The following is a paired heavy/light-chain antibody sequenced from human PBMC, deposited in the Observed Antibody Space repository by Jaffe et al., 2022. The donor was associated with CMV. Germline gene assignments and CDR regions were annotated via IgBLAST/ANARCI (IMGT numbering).Heavy chain of an antibody. CDR1: GYSFSRYW. CDR3: ARRREFSSGRNQYYYYYMDV. CDR2: IYPGDSDT. Sequence: EEQLVQSGAEVKKPGESLRISCQASGYSFSRYWIGWVRQMPGKGLEWMGSIYPGDSDTRYSPAFQGQVTISADTSITTAYLQWDSLKASDTATYYCARRREFSSGRNQYYYYYMDVWGKGTTVTVSS. D-gene: IGHD6-19*01. V-gene: IGHV5-51*01. J-gene: IGHJ6*03.
Light chain of an antibody. J-gene: IGLJ2*01. CDR2: RRN. Sequence: SSELTQDPAVSVALGQTVRITCQGDSLRIYYGSWYQQKPRQAPVLVMYRRNNRPSGIPDRFSGSGSGNTASLTITGAQAEDEADYYCNSRDRSGNVVFGGGTKLTVL. CDR1: SLRIYY. V-gene: IGLV3-19*01. CDR3: NSRDRSGNVV.